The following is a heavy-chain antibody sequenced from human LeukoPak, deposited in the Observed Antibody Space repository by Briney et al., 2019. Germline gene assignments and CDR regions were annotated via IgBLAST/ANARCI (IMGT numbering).Heavy chain of an antibody. V-gene: IGHV4-34*01. CDR2: INHSGST. J-gene: IGHJ4*02. CDR1: VGSFSGYY. Sequence: SETLSLTCAVYVGSFSGYYWSWIRQPPGKGLEWIGEINHSGSTNYNPSLKSRVTISVDTSKTQFSLKLSSVTAADTAVYYCARGSGSYRYWGQGTLVTVSS. CDR3: ARGSGSYRY. D-gene: IGHD1-26*01.